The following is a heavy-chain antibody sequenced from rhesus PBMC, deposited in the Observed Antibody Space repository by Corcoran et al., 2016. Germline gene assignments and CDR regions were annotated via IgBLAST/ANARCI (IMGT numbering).Heavy chain of an antibody. CDR3: ARDTTVAAEVVCGY. V-gene: IGHV4-122*02. CDR1: GYSISASY. J-gene: IGHJ4*01. Sequence: QVQLQESRPGLETPSETLSLPCPVSGYSISASYWRWVRPAPGQGQEWIGYITYSGSTSYNPSLKRRVTIARDTSKNQFSLKLSSVTAADTAVYYGARDTTVAAEVVCGYWGQGVLVTVSS. D-gene: IGHD4-29*01. CDR2: ITYSGST.